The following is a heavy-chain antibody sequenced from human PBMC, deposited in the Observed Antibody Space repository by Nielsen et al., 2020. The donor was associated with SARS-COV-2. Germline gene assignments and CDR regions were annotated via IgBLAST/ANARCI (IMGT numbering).Heavy chain of an antibody. J-gene: IGHJ6*02. V-gene: IGHV3-20*01. D-gene: IGHD4-17*01. CDR1: GFTFDDYG. CDR3: ARHGDYAYYYYGMDV. CDR2: INWNGGST. Sequence: GESLKISCAASGFTFDDYGMSWVRQAPGKELEWVSGINWNGGSTGYADSVKGRFTISRDNAKNSLYLQMNSLRAEDTALYHCARHGDYAYYYYGMDVWGQGTTVTVSS.